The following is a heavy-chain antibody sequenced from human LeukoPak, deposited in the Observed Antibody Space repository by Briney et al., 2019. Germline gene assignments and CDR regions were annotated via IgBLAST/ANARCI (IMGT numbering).Heavy chain of an antibody. CDR3: ARQPLYYDSSGSYAGGFDY. D-gene: IGHD3-22*01. Sequence: SETLSLTCTVSGASLISANYYWNWIRQPPGKGLEWIGNIYYSGSTHSNPSLKSRVTVSVDTSKNQFSLRLSSVTAADTAVYYCARQPLYYDSSGSYAGGFDYWGQGTLVTVSS. V-gene: IGHV4-39*01. CDR1: GASLISANYY. J-gene: IGHJ4*02. CDR2: IYYSGST.